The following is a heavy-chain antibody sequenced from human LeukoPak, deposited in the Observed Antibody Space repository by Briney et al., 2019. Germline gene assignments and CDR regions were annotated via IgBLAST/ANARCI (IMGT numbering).Heavy chain of an antibody. V-gene: IGHV1-46*01. Sequence: ASVKVSCKASGYTFTTYYMHWVRQAPGQGLEWMGIINPSGGTTNYAQKFQGRVTMTRDTSTTTVYMELSSLRSEDTAVYYCARGRPGSGWSFDYWGQGILVTVSS. CDR1: GYTFTTYY. J-gene: IGHJ4*02. CDR2: INPSGGTT. CDR3: ARGRPGSGWSFDY. D-gene: IGHD6-19*01.